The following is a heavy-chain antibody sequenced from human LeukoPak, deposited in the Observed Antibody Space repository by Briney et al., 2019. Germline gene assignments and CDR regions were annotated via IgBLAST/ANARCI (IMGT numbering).Heavy chain of an antibody. Sequence: GGSLRLSCAASGFTFSSYSMNWVRQAPGKGLEWVSSISSSSSYIYYADSVKGRFTISRDNAKNTLYLQMNSLRAEDTAVYYCAREGPRGNSQFDYWGQGTLVTVSS. V-gene: IGHV3-21*01. J-gene: IGHJ4*02. D-gene: IGHD2/OR15-2a*01. CDR3: AREGPRGNSQFDY. CDR2: ISSSSSYI. CDR1: GFTFSSYS.